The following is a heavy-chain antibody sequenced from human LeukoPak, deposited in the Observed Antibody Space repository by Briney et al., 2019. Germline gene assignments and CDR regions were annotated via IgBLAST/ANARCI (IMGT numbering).Heavy chain of an antibody. D-gene: IGHD5-18*01. J-gene: IGHJ5*02. CDR2: IYYSGST. CDR1: GGSISSGGYY. CDR3: ARAWIQLVDP. V-gene: IGHV4-31*03. Sequence: SETLSLTCTVSGGSISSGGYYWSWIRQHPGKGLEWIGYIYYSGSTYYNPSLKSRVTISVDTSKNQFSLKLSSVTAADTAVYYCARAWIQLVDPWGQGTLVTVSS.